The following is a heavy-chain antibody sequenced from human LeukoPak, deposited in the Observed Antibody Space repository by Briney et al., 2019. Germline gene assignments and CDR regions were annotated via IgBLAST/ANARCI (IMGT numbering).Heavy chain of an antibody. Sequence: SVKVSCKASGGTFSSYAISWVRQAPGQGLEWMGRIIPILGIANYAQKFQGRATITADKSTSTAYMELSSLRSEDTAVYYCARVPLIAAAGTQSFQHWGQGTLVTVSS. CDR3: ARVPLIAAAGTQSFQH. V-gene: IGHV1-69*04. CDR2: IIPILGIA. D-gene: IGHD6-13*01. CDR1: GGTFSSYA. J-gene: IGHJ1*01.